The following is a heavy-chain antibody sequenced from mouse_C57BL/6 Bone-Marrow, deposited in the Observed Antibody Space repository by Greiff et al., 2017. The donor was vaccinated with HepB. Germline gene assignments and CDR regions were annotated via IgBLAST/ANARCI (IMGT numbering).Heavy chain of an antibody. D-gene: IGHD1-1*01. CDR1: GFTFSSYG. CDR3: ARRGYYGSSHCFAY. V-gene: IGHV5-6*01. Sequence: EVQRVESGGDLVKPGGSLKLSCAASGFTFSSYGMSWVRQTPDKRLEWVATISSGGSYTYYPDSVKGRFTISRDNAKNTLYLQMSSLKSEDTAMYYCARRGYYGSSHCFAYWGQGTLVTVSA. CDR2: ISSGGSYT. J-gene: IGHJ3*01.